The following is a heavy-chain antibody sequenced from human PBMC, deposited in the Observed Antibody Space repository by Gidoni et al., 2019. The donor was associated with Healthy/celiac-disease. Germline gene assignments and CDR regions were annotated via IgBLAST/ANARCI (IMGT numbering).Heavy chain of an antibody. D-gene: IGHD4-17*01. Sequence: EVQLLESGGCLVQPGGSLRLSFAASGFTFSRYAMSWVRQAPGKGREWVSAISGSGGSTYYADAVKGRFTISRDNSKNTLYLQMNSLRAEDTAVYYCAKSPRGYGDSIFFDYWGQGTLVTVSS. CDR3: AKSPRGYGDSIFFDY. CDR2: ISGSGGST. CDR1: GFTFSRYA. J-gene: IGHJ4*02. V-gene: IGHV3-23*01.